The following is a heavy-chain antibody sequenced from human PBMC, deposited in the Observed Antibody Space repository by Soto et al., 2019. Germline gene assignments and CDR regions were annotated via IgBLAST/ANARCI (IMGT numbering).Heavy chain of an antibody. D-gene: IGHD3-22*01. J-gene: IGHJ3*02. CDR2: IISILGIA. V-gene: IGHV1-69*02. Sequence: QVQLVQSGAEVKKPGSSVKVSCKASGGTFSSYTISWVRQAPGQGLEWMGRIISILGIANYAQKFQGRVTITADKSTSTAYMELSSLRSEDTAVYYCARTRDSSGYYFNDAFDIWGQGTMVTVSS. CDR3: ARTRDSSGYYFNDAFDI. CDR1: GGTFSSYT.